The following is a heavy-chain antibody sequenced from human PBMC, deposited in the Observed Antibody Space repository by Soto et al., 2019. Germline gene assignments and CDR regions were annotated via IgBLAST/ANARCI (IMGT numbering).Heavy chain of an antibody. J-gene: IGHJ6*02. D-gene: IGHD3-16*01. CDR3: ARVPSPFDYYYAMDV. V-gene: IGHV4-30-4*01. CDR1: GDSISSGNKY. CDR2: IFSSGTT. Sequence: QVQLRESGPGLVMPSQTLSLTCTVSGDSISSGNKYWSWIRQPPGNGLEWIGYIFSSGTTYYNPALKCRLTMSLDASQNQFSLKLNSLTDADTAVYFCARVPSPFDYYYAMDVWGQGTTVTVSS.